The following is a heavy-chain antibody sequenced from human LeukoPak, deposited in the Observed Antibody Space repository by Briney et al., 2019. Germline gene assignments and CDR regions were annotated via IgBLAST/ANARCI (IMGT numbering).Heavy chain of an antibody. D-gene: IGHD2-2*01. V-gene: IGHV1-18*01. Sequence: ASVKVSCKASGYTFTSYGISWVRQAPGQGLEWMGWISAYNGNTNYAQKLQGRVTMTTDTSTSTAYMELRSLRSDDTAVYYCARESFVVVPATVYYGMDVWGQGTTVTVSS. CDR1: GYTFTSYG. CDR3: ARESFVVVPATVYYGMDV. CDR2: ISAYNGNT. J-gene: IGHJ6*02.